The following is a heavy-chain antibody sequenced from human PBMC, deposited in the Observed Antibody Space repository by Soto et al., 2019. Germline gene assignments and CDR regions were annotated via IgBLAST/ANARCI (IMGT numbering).Heavy chain of an antibody. Sequence: SETLSLTCTVSCGSISSGGYYWSWIRQHPGKGLEWIGYIYYSGSTYYNPSLKSRVTISVDTSKNQFSLKLSSVTAADTAVYYCAREKMVRGVTGWFDPWGQGTLVTVSS. CDR3: AREKMVRGVTGWFDP. J-gene: IGHJ5*02. CDR1: CGSISSGGYY. D-gene: IGHD3-10*01. V-gene: IGHV4-31*03. CDR2: IYYSGST.